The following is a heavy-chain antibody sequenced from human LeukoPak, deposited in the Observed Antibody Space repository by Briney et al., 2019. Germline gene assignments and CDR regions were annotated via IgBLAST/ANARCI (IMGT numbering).Heavy chain of an antibody. V-gene: IGHV3-21*01. Sequence: PGRSLTLSCAASGFTFGSYSTSCVRQPPRKGLEWVSSISSSSRYINHAESVEGPFTISRDKAKNSLYLQMNRLRTQDTAVYYCAIDRGSSSWYVGGAFDIWGQGTMVTVSS. J-gene: IGHJ3*02. CDR1: GFTFGSYS. D-gene: IGHD6-13*01. CDR3: AIDRGSSSWYVGGAFDI. CDR2: ISSSSRYI.